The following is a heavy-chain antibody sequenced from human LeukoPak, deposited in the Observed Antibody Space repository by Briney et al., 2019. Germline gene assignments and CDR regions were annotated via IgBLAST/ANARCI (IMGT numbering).Heavy chain of an antibody. Sequence: PSETLSLTCAVYGGSFSGYYWSWIRQPPGKGLEWIGEINHSGSTNYNPSLKSRVTISVDTSKNQFSLKLSSVTAADTAVYYCARGGEGSVGYYDSSGVFDYWGQGTLVTVSS. CDR1: GGSFSGYY. V-gene: IGHV4-34*01. D-gene: IGHD3-22*01. J-gene: IGHJ4*02. CDR2: INHSGST. CDR3: ARGGEGSVGYYDSSGVFDY.